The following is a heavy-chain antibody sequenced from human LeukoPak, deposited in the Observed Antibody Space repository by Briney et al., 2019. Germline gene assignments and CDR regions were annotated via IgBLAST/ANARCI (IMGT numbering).Heavy chain of an antibody. D-gene: IGHD1-1*01. CDR2: MYYSGST. CDR3: ATSPVREYYFDY. Sequence: SETLSLTCAVYGGSFSGYYWSWIRQPPGKGLEWIGYMYYSGSTNNIPSLKSRVTISIDTSKNQFSLKLSSVTAADTAVYYCATSPVREYYFDYWGQGTLVTVSS. CDR1: GGSFSGYY. V-gene: IGHV4-34*11. J-gene: IGHJ4*02.